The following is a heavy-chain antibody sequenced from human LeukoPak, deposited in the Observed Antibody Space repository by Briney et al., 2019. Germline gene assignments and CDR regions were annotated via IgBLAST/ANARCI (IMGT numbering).Heavy chain of an antibody. CDR3: ARDLGYYDFWSGYYGNWFDP. CDR2: INPSGGST. D-gene: IGHD3-3*01. J-gene: IGHJ5*02. V-gene: IGHV1-46*01. CDR1: GYTFTGYY. Sequence: ASVKVSCKASGYTFTGYYMHWVRQAPGQGLEWMGIINPSGGSTSYAQKFQGRVTMTRDMSTSTVYMELSSLRSEDTAVYYCARDLGYYDFWSGYYGNWFDPWGQGTLVTVSS.